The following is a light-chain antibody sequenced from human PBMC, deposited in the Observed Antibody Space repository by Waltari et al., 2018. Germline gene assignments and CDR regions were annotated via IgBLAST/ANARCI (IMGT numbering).Light chain of an antibody. J-gene: IGKJ3*01. V-gene: IGKV2-29*02. CDR2: EVS. Sequence: DIVMTQSPLSLSVTPGQPASISCKSSQSLLHSNGKASLFWYLQKPGQSPQLLSYEVSRRFSGVPDRFSGSESGTDFTLKISRVEAEDVGVYYCMQGIHVPFTFGPGTKVDIK. CDR1: QSLLHSNGKAS. CDR3: MQGIHVPFT.